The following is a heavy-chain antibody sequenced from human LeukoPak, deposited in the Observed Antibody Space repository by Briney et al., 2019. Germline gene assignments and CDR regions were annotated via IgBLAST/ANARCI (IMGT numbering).Heavy chain of an antibody. V-gene: IGHV3-23*01. Sequence: GGSLRLSCAASGFTFSSYGMSWVRQAPGKGLEWVSAISGSGGSTYYADSVKGRFTISRDNSKNTLYLHMNSLRAEDTAVYYCANLDSSGYYFERGEPAGIDYWGQGTLVTVSS. CDR2: ISGSGGST. J-gene: IGHJ4*02. CDR1: GFTFSSYG. CDR3: ANLDSSGYYFERGEPAGIDY. D-gene: IGHD3-22*01.